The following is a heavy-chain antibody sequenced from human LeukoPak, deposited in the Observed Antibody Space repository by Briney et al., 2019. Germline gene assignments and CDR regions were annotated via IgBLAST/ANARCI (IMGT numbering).Heavy chain of an antibody. J-gene: IGHJ4*02. CDR2: ISGSGGST. V-gene: IGHV3-23*01. D-gene: IGHD3-10*01. CDR1: GFTFSSYA. CDR3: AKDGRALWFGELWNY. Sequence: GGSLRLSCAASGFTFSSYAMSWVRQAPGKGLEWVSAISGSGGSTYYADSVKGRFTISRDNSKNTLYLQMNSLRAEDTAVYYCAKDGRALWFGELWNYWGQGTLVTVSS.